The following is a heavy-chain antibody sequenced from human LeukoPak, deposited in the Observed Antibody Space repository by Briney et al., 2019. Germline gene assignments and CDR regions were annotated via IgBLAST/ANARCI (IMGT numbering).Heavy chain of an antibody. D-gene: IGHD3-16*01. Sequence: GESLKISCKGSGNSFSNYWIGWVRQLPGRGLEWMGIIYPGDSDTRYNPSFQGQVTISADKSISTAYLQWSSLKASDTAMYYCARTTVPFRGTDYWGQGTLVTVSS. J-gene: IGHJ4*02. CDR2: IYPGDSDT. V-gene: IGHV5-51*01. CDR1: GNSFSNYW. CDR3: ARTTVPFRGTDY.